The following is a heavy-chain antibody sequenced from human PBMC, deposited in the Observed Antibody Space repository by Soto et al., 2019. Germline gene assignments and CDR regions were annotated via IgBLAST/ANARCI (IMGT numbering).Heavy chain of an antibody. Sequence: EVQLVESGGGLVKPGGSPRLSCAASGFTFGGHSMNWVRQAPGKGLQWVSSISSSSSYIYYADSVKGRFTISRDNAKNSLYLQMNSLRAEDTAVYYCARYPIDSFFQYYGLDVWGQGTTVTVSS. CDR2: ISSSSSYI. J-gene: IGHJ6*02. CDR1: GFTFGGHS. CDR3: ARYPIDSFFQYYGLDV. V-gene: IGHV3-21*02. D-gene: IGHD2-2*01.